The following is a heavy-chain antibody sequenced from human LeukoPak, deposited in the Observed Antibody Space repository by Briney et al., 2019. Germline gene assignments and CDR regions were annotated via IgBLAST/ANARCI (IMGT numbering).Heavy chain of an antibody. Sequence: GGSPRLSCAASGFTFSSYWMHLVRQAPGKGLVWVSRINSDGSSTSYADSVKGRFTISRDNAKNTLYLQMNSLRAEDTAVYYCARTPRVEPRIAVAGTPFDYWGQGTLVTVSS. J-gene: IGHJ4*02. V-gene: IGHV3-74*01. CDR3: ARTPRVEPRIAVAGTPFDY. CDR1: GFTFSSYW. D-gene: IGHD6-19*01. CDR2: INSDGSST.